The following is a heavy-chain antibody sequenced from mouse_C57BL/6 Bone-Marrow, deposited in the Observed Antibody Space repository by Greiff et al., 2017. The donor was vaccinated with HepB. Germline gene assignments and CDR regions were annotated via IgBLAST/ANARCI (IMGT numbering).Heavy chain of an antibody. CDR2: IDPSDSYT. D-gene: IGHD2-4*01. Sequence: QVQLQQPGAELVMPGASVKLSCKASGYTFTSYWMHWVKQRPGQGLEWIGEIDPSDSYTNYNQKFKGKSTLTVDKSSSTAYMQLSSLTSEDSAVYYCARYDYDFYAMDYWGQGTSVTVSS. V-gene: IGHV1-69*01. J-gene: IGHJ4*01. CDR3: ARYDYDFYAMDY. CDR1: GYTFTSYW.